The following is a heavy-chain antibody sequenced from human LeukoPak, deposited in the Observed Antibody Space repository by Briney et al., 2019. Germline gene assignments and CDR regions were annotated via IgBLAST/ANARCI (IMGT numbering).Heavy chain of an antibody. CDR3: ARDSSTIIDY. CDR1: GFTFSTYS. CDR2: ISSSSSYI. V-gene: IGHV3-21*01. J-gene: IGHJ4*02. Sequence: PGGSLRLSCAPSGFTFSTYSMNCVPQAPGKGLEWVSSISSSSSYIYYTDSVKGRFTISRDNAKNSLYLQMNSLRAEDTAVYYCARDSSTIIDYWGQGTLVTVSS. D-gene: IGHD2-2*01.